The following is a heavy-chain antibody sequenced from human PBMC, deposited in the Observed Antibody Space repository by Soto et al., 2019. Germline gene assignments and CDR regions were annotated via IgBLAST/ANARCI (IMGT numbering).Heavy chain of an antibody. Sequence: KPSETLSLTCTVSGGPLQRGGFYWSWLRQRPGEGPEWIGFIYHSGTTKYSPSLDGRVSMSLDTSNNQASLRLTSVTAADTAVYYCARDPGTGEFFDYWGEEIPGTVSS. D-gene: IGHD3-10*01. CDR2: IYHSGTT. CDR3: ARDPGTGEFFDY. V-gene: IGHV4-61*08. CDR1: GGPLQRGGFY. J-gene: IGHJ4*02.